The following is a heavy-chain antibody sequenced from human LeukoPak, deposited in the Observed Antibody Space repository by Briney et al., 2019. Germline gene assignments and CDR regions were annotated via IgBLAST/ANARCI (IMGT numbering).Heavy chain of an antibody. V-gene: IGHV3-23*01. CDR2: ISGSGGST. CDR3: AKGRRPTVTTFDY. D-gene: IGHD4-17*01. Sequence: GGPLRLSCAASGFTFSSYAMSWVRQAPGKGLEWVSAISGSGGSTYYADSVKGRFTISRDNSKNTLYLQMNSLRAEDTAVYYCAKGRRPTVTTFDYWGQGTLVSVSS. CDR1: GFTFSSYA. J-gene: IGHJ4*02.